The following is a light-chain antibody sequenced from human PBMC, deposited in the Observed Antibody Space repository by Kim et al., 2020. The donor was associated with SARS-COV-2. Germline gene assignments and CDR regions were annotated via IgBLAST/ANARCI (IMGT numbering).Light chain of an antibody. Sequence: GQQITITCTGTGRDVGGYNNDSWYQQHPGKGPKLMIYDVSSRPSGVSNRFSGSKSGNTASLTISGLQTEDEADYYCSSYTSSSTLVFGAGTQLTVL. J-gene: IGLJ2*01. V-gene: IGLV2-14*03. CDR1: GRDVGGYNN. CDR2: DVS. CDR3: SSYTSSSTLV.